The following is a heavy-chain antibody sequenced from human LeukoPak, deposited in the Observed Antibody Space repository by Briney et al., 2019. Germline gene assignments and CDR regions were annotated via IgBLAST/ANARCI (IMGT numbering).Heavy chain of an antibody. CDR2: IYYSGST. CDR3: ARHVGVVTAMFDY. J-gene: IGHJ4*02. D-gene: IGHD2-21*02. CDR1: GGSIINYY. V-gene: IGHV4-59*08. Sequence: SETLSLTCTVSGGSIINYYWSWIRQPPGKGLEWIGYIYYSGSTNYNPSLKSQVTISVDTSKNHFSPKLSSVTAADTAVYYCARHVGVVTAMFDYWGQGTLVTVSS.